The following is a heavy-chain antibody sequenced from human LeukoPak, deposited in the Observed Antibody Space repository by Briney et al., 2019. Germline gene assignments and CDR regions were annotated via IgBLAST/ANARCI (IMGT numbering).Heavy chain of an antibody. CDR1: GGSISSGGYY. CDR2: IYYSGST. V-gene: IGHV4-31*03. D-gene: IGHD3-22*01. CDR3: ARVYYYDSSGYLYAFDI. Sequence: SETLSLTCTVSGGSISSGGYYWSWIRQHPGKCLEWIGYIYYSGSTYYNPSLKSRVTISVDTSKNQFSLKLSSVTAADTAVYYCARVYYYDSSGYLYAFDIWGQGTMVTVSS. J-gene: IGHJ3*02.